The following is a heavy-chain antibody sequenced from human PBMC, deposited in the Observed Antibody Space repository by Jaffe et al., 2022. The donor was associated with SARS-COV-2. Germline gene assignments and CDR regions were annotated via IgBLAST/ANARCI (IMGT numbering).Heavy chain of an antibody. CDR2: INHSGST. CDR1: GGSFSGYY. J-gene: IGHJ5*02. V-gene: IGHV4-34*01. D-gene: IGHD3-10*01. CDR3: ARLRPRYGSGSYYGVNGWFDP. Sequence: QVQLQQWGAGLLKPSETLSLTCAVYGGSFSGYYWSWIRQPPGKGLEWIGEINHSGSTNYNPSLKSRVTISVDTSKNQFSLKLSSVTAADTAVYYCARLRPRYGSGSYYGVNGWFDPWGQGTLVTVSS.